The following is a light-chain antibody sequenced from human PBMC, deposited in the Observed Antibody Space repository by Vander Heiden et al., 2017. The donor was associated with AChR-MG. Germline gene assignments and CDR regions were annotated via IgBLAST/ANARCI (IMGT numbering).Light chain of an antibody. CDR1: QSVSSSF. CDR2: GAS. J-gene: IGKJ1*01. Sequence: ESVLTQSPGTLSLSPGERATLSCRASQSVSSSFLAWYQQKPGQAPRLLIFGASSRATGIPDRFSGSGSGTDFTLTITRLEPEDSAVYYCHQYGRSPWTFGQGTKVEIK. V-gene: IGKV3-20*01. CDR3: HQYGRSPWT.